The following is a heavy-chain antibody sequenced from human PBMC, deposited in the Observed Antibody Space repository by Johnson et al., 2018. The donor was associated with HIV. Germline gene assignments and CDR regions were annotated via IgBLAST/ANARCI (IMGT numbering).Heavy chain of an antibody. CDR1: GFTFSSYG. Sequence: QVQLVESGGGVVQPGRSLRLSCAASGFTFSSYGMHWVRQAPGKGLEWVAVISYAGSNKYYADSVKGRFTISRDNYKNTLYLQMNRLRAEDTAVYDCARDGEQQLARDAFDIWGQGTMVTVST. V-gene: IGHV3-30*03. CDR2: ISYAGSNK. CDR3: ARDGEQQLARDAFDI. D-gene: IGHD6-13*01. J-gene: IGHJ3*02.